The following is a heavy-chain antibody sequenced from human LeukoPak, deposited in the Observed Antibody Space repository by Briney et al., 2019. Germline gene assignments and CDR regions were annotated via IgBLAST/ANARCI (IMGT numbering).Heavy chain of an antibody. V-gene: IGHV3-30-3*01. J-gene: IGHJ3*02. CDR3: ANREIVVEPI. D-gene: IGHD3-22*01. Sequence: GGSLRLSCAASGFTFSSYAMHWVRQAPGKGLEWVAVISYDGSNKYYADSVKGRFTISRDNSKDTLYLQMNSLRAEDTAVYYCANREIVVEPIWGQGTMVTVSS. CDR1: GFTFSSYA. CDR2: ISYDGSNK.